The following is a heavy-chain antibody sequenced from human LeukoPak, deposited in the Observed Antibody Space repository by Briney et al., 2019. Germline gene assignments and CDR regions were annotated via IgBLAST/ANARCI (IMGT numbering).Heavy chain of an antibody. D-gene: IGHD4-17*01. CDR3: ARDSGTTGEVKFVP. CDR1: GGSIRTFY. CDR2: MSPSAT. Sequence: KPSETLSLTCTVSGGSIRTFYLSWIRQPVGKGLEWIGRMSPSATTYNPSLESRVTMSIDTSKSQFFLNLRSVTAADTAVYYCARDSGTTGEVKFVPWGQGILVTVSS. V-gene: IGHV4-4*07. J-gene: IGHJ5*02.